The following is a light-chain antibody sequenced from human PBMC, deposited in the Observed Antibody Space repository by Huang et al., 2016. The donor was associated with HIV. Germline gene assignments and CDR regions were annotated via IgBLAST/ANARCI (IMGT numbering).Light chain of an antibody. CDR1: QSVRIS. CDR2: GAS. Sequence: EIVMTQSPATLSVSPGERATLSCRASQSVRISLVWYQQKPGQAPRLLIYGASTRATGIPARFSGSGSGTEFTLTITSLQSEDFAIYYCQQYNSWPETFGQGTKVEIK. V-gene: IGKV3-15*01. CDR3: QQYNSWPET. J-gene: IGKJ1*01.